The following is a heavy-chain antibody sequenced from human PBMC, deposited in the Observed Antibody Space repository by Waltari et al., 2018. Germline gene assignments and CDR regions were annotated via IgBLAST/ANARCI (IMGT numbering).Heavy chain of an antibody. Sequence: QVQLQQWGAGLLQPSETLSLTCAVYGGSFSGYYWSWIRQPPGKGLEWIGEINHSGSTNYNPSLKSRVTISVDTSKNQFSLKLSSVTAADTAVYYCARAVINSSSRRKYYYYYMDVWGKGTTVTVSS. D-gene: IGHD6-13*01. CDR3: ARAVINSSSRRKYYYYYMDV. CDR1: GGSFSGYY. CDR2: INHSGST. V-gene: IGHV4-34*01. J-gene: IGHJ6*03.